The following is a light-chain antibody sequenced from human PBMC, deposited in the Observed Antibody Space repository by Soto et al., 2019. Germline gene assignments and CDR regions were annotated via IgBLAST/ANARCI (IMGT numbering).Light chain of an antibody. J-gene: IGKJ5*01. CDR3: QQRSDWPRIT. CDR2: GAS. V-gene: IGKV3D-20*02. Sequence: EIVLTQSPGTLSLSPGDRATLSCRASQSVSSSYLAWYQQKPGQAPGLLIYGASSRATGIPDRFSGSGSGTDFTLTISRLEPEDFALYYCQQRSDWPRITFGQGTRLEIK. CDR1: QSVSSSY.